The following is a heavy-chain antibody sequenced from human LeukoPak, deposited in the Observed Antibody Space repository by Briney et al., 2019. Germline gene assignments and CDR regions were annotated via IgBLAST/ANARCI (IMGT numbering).Heavy chain of an antibody. CDR2: MSPKSANT. CDR3: ARDFNGGLVVVAGGWFDP. V-gene: IGHV1-8*02. Sequence: ASVKVSCKASGYTFTSYDINWVRQAAGQGLEWMGWMSPKSANTGFAQKFQGRVTMTTDTSTSTAYMELRSLRSDDTAVYYCARDFNGGLVVVAGGWFDPWGQGTLVTVSS. CDR1: GYTFTSYD. D-gene: IGHD2-15*01. J-gene: IGHJ5*02.